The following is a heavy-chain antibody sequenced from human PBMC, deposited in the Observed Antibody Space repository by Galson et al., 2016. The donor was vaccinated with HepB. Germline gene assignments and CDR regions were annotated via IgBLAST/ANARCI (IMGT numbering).Heavy chain of an antibody. Sequence: SVKVSCKASGYTFSDYSIHWLRQAPGEGPEWMGRINPNTGGTNYAQKLQGRVTMTTDTSTSTAYMERRSLRSDDTAVYYCARGGGSYYEYWGQGTLVTVSS. CDR3: ARGGGSYYEY. CDR1: GYTFSDYS. D-gene: IGHD1-26*01. J-gene: IGHJ4*02. V-gene: IGHV1-2*06. CDR2: INPNTGGT.